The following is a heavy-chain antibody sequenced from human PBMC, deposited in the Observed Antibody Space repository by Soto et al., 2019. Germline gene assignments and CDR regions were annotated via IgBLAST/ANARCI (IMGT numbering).Heavy chain of an antibody. D-gene: IGHD3-10*01. CDR3: AKPGFYYYGSGSYPNWFDP. V-gene: IGHV3-30*18. Sequence: GGSLRLSCAASGFTFSSYGMHWVRQAPGKGLEWVAVISYDGSNKYYADSVKGRFTISRDNSKNTLYLQMNSLRAEDTAVYYCAKPGFYYYGSGSYPNWFDPWGQGTLVTVSS. CDR1: GFTFSSYG. J-gene: IGHJ5*02. CDR2: ISYDGSNK.